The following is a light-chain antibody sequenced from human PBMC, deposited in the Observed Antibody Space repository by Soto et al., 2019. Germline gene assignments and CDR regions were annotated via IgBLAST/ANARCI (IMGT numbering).Light chain of an antibody. CDR1: QSIGTY. CDR3: QQSDSTPPT. J-gene: IGKJ1*01. CDR2: AAS. Sequence: DIQMTQSPSSLSASVGDRVTITCRASQSIGTYLNWYHQTPGKAPKLLISAASTLQSGVPSRFSGSGSGTDFTLTISSLQPEDFAPYYCQQSDSTPPTFGQGTKVEIK. V-gene: IGKV1-39*01.